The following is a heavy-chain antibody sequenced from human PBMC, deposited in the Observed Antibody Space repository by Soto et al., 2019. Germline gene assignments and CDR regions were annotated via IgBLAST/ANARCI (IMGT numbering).Heavy chain of an antibody. D-gene: IGHD6-6*01. CDR1: GFTFSSYA. J-gene: IGHJ1*01. Sequence: GGSLRLSCAASGFTFSSYAMSWVRQAPGKGLEWVSAISGSGGSTYYADSVKGRFTISRDNSKNTLYLQMNSLRAEDTAVYYCAKDRVPRLVEQASYFQHWGQGTLVTVSS. CDR3: AKDRVPRLVEQASYFQH. V-gene: IGHV3-23*01. CDR2: ISGSGGST.